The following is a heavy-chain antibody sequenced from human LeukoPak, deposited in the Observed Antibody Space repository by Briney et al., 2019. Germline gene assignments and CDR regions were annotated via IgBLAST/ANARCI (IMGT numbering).Heavy chain of an antibody. CDR2: ISYDGSNK. V-gene: IGHV3-30-3*01. CDR1: GFTFSSYA. CDR3: ARLAFRYGSGSRGGDY. Sequence: GGSLRLSCAASGFTFSSYAMHWVRQAPGKGLEWVAVISYDGSNKYYADSVKGRFTISRDNSKNTLYLQMNSLRAEDTAVYYCARLAFRYGSGSRGGDYWGQGTLVTVSS. D-gene: IGHD3-10*01. J-gene: IGHJ4*02.